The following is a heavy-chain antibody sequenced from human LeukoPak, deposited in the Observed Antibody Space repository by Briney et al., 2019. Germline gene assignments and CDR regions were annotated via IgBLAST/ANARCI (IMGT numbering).Heavy chain of an antibody. CDR3: AKGDSSYYYYMDV. V-gene: IGHV3-23*01. J-gene: IGHJ6*03. Sequence: PGGSLRLSCAASGFTFSSYAMSWVGQAPGKGLDWVSAISGRGDSTYYADSVKGRFTISRDNSKNTLCLQMNSLRVEDTAVYYCAKGDSSYYYYMDVWGKGTTVTVSS. CDR1: GFTFSSYA. CDR2: ISGRGDST. D-gene: IGHD3-22*01.